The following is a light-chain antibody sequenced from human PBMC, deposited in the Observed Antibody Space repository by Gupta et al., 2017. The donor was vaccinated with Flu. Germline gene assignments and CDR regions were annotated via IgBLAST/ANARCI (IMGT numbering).Light chain of an antibody. CDR3: QQYYSTPRT. CDR1: RSVLYSSNNKNY. Sequence: KCKSSRSVLYSSNNKNYLAWYQQKPGQPPKLLICWASTRESGVPDRFSGSGSGTDFTLTISSLQAEDVAVYYGQQYYSTPRTFGQGTKVEIK. J-gene: IGKJ1*01. CDR2: WAS. V-gene: IGKV4-1*01.